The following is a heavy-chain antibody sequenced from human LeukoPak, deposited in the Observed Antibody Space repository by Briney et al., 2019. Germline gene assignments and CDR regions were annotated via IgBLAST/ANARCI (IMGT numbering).Heavy chain of an antibody. V-gene: IGHV1-18*01. D-gene: IGHD2-8*01. CDR3: ARVRTRGVYAVGNWFDP. CDR2: ISAYNGNT. Sequence: ASVKVSCKASGYTFTSYGISWVRQAPGQGLEWMGWISAYNGNTNYAQKLQGRVTMTTDTSTSTAYMELRSLRSDDTAVYYCARVRTRGVYAVGNWFDPWGQGTLVTVSS. CDR1: GYTFTSYG. J-gene: IGHJ5*02.